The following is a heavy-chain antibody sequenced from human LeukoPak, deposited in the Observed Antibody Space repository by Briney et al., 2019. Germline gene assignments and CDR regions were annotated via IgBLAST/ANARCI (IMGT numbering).Heavy chain of an antibody. CDR2: IIPIFGTA. V-gene: IGHV1-69*05. J-gene: IGHJ4*02. D-gene: IGHD3-10*01. CDR3: ARGRYYGSGSPLDY. Sequence: SVKVSCKASGGTFSSYAISWVRQAPGQGLEWMGGIIPIFGTANYAQKFQGRVTMTRNTSISTAYMELSSLRSEDTAVYYCARGRYYGSGSPLDYWGQGTLVTVSS. CDR1: GGTFSSYA.